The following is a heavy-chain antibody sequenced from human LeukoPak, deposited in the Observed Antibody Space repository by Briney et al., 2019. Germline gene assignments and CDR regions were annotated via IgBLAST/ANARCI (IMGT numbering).Heavy chain of an antibody. CDR2: IYTSGST. V-gene: IGHV4-4*07. Sequence: SETLSLTCTVSGGSISSYYWSWIRQPAGKGLEWIGRIYTSGSTNYNPSLKSRVTMSVDTSKNQFSLKLSSVTAADTAVYYCARGDDIVVVVVATVGGFDIWGQGTMVTVSS. CDR3: ARGDDIVVVVVATVGGFDI. CDR1: GGSISSYY. D-gene: IGHD2-15*01. J-gene: IGHJ3*02.